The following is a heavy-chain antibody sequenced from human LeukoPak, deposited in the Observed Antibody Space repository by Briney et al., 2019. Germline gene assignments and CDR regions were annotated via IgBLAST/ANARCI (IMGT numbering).Heavy chain of an antibody. D-gene: IGHD5-12*01. J-gene: IGHJ4*02. CDR1: GYTFIGYY. V-gene: IGHV1-3*01. Sequence: VKVSCKASGYTFIGYYMHWVRQAPGQRLEWMGWINAGNGNTKYSQKFQGRVTITRDTSASTAYMELSSLRSEDTAVYYCATSGYSGYQIDYWGQGTLVTVSS. CDR3: ATSGYSGYQIDY. CDR2: INAGNGNT.